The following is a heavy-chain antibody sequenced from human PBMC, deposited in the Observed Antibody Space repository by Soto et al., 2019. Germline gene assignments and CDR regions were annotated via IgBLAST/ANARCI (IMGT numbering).Heavy chain of an antibody. D-gene: IGHD1-1*01. Sequence: QVQLMQSGAEVKRPGASMKISCKTSGYTFTNYPIHWVRQAPGQTLEWMGWIDAGNGNTKYSQPFQGRVTFTRDTSANTAYMELSSLRSEDTAVYYCARYNYFDYWGQGTLVTVSS. CDR2: IDAGNGNT. V-gene: IGHV1-3*01. CDR3: ARYNYFDY. J-gene: IGHJ4*02. CDR1: GYTFTNYP.